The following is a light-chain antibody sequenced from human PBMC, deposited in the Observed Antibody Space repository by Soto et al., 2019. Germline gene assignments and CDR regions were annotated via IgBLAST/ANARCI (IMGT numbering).Light chain of an antibody. CDR2: EVT. CDR1: SSDVGGYDY. Sequence: LTQPPSASGSPGQSVTISCTGTSSDVGGYDYVSWYQQHPGKAPKLMIYEVTIRPSGVSDRFSGSKSGNTASPTVSGLQAEDEADYYCSSYTGGNPSYVFGTGTKVTVL. V-gene: IGLV2-8*01. J-gene: IGLJ1*01. CDR3: SSYTGGNPSYV.